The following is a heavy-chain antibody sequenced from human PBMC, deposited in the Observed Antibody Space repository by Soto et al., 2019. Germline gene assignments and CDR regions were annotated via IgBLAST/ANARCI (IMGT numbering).Heavy chain of an antibody. V-gene: IGHV3-23*01. CDR2: ISGSGGST. Sequence: PGGSLRLSCAASGFTFSSYAMSWVRQAPGKGLEWVSAISGSGGSTYYADSVKGRFTISRDNSKNTLYLQMNSLRAEDTAVYYSAKSPILTGYYYYYYYGMDVWGQGTTVTVSS. CDR1: GFTFSSYA. J-gene: IGHJ6*02. CDR3: AKSPILTGYYYYYYYGMDV. D-gene: IGHD3-9*01.